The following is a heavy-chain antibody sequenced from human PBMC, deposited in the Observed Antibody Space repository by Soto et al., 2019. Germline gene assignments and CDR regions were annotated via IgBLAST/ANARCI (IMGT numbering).Heavy chain of an antibody. CDR2: ISYDGSNK. D-gene: IGHD3-10*01. V-gene: IGHV3-30*18. J-gene: IGHJ4*02. Sequence: PGGSLRLSCAASGFTFSSYGMHWVRQAPGKGLEWVAVISYDGSNKYYADSVKGRFTISRDNSKNTLYLQMNSLRAEDTAVYYCAKEYGGPPFDYWGQGTLVTVSS. CDR3: AKEYGGPPFDY. CDR1: GFTFSSYG.